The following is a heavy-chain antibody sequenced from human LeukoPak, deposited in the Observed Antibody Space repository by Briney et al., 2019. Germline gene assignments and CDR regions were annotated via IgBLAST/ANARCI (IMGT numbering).Heavy chain of an antibody. CDR2: IYYSGST. CDR3: ARSYSSGWYGWFDP. Sequence: PSETLSLTCTVSGGSISSSSYYWGWIRQPPGKGLEWIGSIYYSGSTYYNPSLKSRVTISVDTSKNQFSLKLSSVTAADTAVYYCARSYSSGWYGWFDPWGQGTLVTVSS. D-gene: IGHD6-19*01. CDR1: GGSISSSSYY. V-gene: IGHV4-39*01. J-gene: IGHJ5*02.